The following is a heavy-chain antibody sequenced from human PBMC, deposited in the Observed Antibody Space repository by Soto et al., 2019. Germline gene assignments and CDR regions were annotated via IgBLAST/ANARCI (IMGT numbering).Heavy chain of an antibody. J-gene: IGHJ4*02. D-gene: IGHD2-15*01. V-gene: IGHV3-48*02. Sequence: EVQLVESGGGLVQPGGSLRLSCAASGFTFSSYSMNWVRQAPGKGLEWVSYISSSSSTIYYADSVKGRFTISRDNAKNYLYLQMNSLRDEDTAVYYCGRRGGGGSGWDFDYWGQGTLVTVSS. CDR3: GRRGGGGSGWDFDY. CDR1: GFTFSSYS. CDR2: ISSSSSTI.